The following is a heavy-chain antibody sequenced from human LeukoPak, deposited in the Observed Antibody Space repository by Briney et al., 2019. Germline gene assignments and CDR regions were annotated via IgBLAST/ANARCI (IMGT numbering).Heavy chain of an antibody. CDR2: ISTSTSYI. CDR3: AREYPLKYFDY. V-gene: IGHV3-21*01. CDR1: GFTFNSYG. J-gene: IGHJ4*02. D-gene: IGHD2-2*02. Sequence: GGSLRLSCAASGFTFNSYGMNWVRQAPGKGLEWVSSISTSTSYIYYADSVKGRFTISRDNAKNSLYLQMNSLRAEDTAVYYCAREYPLKYFDYWGQGTLVTVSS.